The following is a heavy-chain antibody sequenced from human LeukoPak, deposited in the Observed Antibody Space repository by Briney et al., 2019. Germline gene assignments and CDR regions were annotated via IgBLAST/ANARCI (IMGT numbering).Heavy chain of an antibody. CDR1: GFTFSSYG. D-gene: IGHD3-22*01. Sequence: GRSLRLSCAASGFTFSSYGMHWVRQAPGKGPEWVAVIWYDGSNKYYADSVKGRFTISRDNSKNTLYLQMNSLRAEDTAVYYCAKMADYYYDSSGPFDYWGQGTLVTVSS. J-gene: IGHJ4*02. V-gene: IGHV3-33*06. CDR2: IWYDGSNK. CDR3: AKMADYYYDSSGPFDY.